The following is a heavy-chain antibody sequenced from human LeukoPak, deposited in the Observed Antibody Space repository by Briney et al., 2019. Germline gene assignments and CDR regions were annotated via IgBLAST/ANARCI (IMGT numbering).Heavy chain of an antibody. Sequence: SETLSLTCTVSGGSISSGDYYWSWIRQPPGKGLEWIGYIYYSGSTYYNPSLKSRVTISVDTSKNQFSLKLSSVTAADTAVYYCARSGGVTGDAFDIWGQGTLVTVSS. V-gene: IGHV4-30-4*01. CDR1: GGSISSGDYY. D-gene: IGHD2-21*02. J-gene: IGHJ3*02. CDR3: ARSGGVTGDAFDI. CDR2: IYYSGST.